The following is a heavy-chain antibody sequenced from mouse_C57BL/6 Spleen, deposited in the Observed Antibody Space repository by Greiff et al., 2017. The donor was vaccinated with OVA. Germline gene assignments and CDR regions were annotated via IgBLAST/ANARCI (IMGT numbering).Heavy chain of an antibody. CDR2: IWRGGST. CDR3: AKNIGDHDDAMDY. J-gene: IGHJ4*01. V-gene: IGHV2-5*01. Sequence: QVHVKQSGPGLVQPSQSLSITCTVSGFSLTSYGVHWVRQSPGKGLEWLGVIWRGGSTDYNAAFMSRLSITKDNSKCQGFVNRNSLQADDTDIYYCAKNIGDHDDAMDYWCQGTSVTVSS. D-gene: IGHD3-1*01. CDR1: GFSLTSYG.